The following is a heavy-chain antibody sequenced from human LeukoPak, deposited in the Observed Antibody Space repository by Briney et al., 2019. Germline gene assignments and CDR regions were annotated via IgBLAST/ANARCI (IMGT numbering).Heavy chain of an antibody. CDR1: GGSISSGDYY. Sequence: SQTLSLTCTVSGGSISSGDYYWSWIRQPPGKGLEWIGYIYYSGSTYYNPSLKSRVTISVDTSKNQFSLKLSSVTAADTAVYYCARDYGGYGTFVDYWGQGTLVTVSS. V-gene: IGHV4-30-4*01. J-gene: IGHJ4*02. CDR2: IYYSGST. D-gene: IGHD4-17*01. CDR3: ARDYGGYGTFVDY.